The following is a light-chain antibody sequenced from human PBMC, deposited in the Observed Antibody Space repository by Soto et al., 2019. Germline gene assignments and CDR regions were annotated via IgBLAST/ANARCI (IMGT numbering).Light chain of an antibody. J-gene: IGKJ1*01. Sequence: EMRLTQSTATLNLSPGERGTVSCRAFQIVSSTYLAWYKLTPGQAPRLRIYGASSRATGIPDRFSGSESGTVFSLTSSGLETEVFAVYYCQQCAGAPTWKCGLGTKVDI. V-gene: IGKV3-20*01. CDR1: QIVSSTY. CDR2: GAS. CDR3: QQCAGAPTWK.